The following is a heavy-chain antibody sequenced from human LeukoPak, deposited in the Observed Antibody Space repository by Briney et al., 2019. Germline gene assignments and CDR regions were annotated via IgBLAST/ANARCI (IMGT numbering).Heavy chain of an antibody. CDR2: TFYGGST. J-gene: IGHJ4*02. Sequence: SETLSLSCTVSGDSVSSRNFYWGWIRQSPGKGLEWIGSTFYGGSTYYNASLKGRVTISVDTSENRFSLELTSVTAADTAVYYCAREPYCSSPSCRGGCFDYWGQGALVTVSS. D-gene: IGHD2-2*01. V-gene: IGHV4-39*02. CDR1: GDSVSSRNFY. CDR3: AREPYCSSPSCRGGCFDY.